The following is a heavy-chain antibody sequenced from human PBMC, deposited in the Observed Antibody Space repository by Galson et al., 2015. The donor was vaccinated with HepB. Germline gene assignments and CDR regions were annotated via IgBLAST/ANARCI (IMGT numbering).Heavy chain of an antibody. J-gene: IGHJ4*02. CDR3: ARDQAGLYDNSGSYFDY. D-gene: IGHD3-22*01. CDR1: GFTFSAFT. V-gene: IGHV3-30*04. Sequence: SLRLSCAPSGFTFSAFTLHWVRQAPGKGLEWVAVVSDDGSRKFYADSLRGRFTTSRDNSKNTLYLQMTGLTTEDTAVYYCARDQAGLYDNSGSYFDYWGQGTLVTVSS. CDR2: VSDDGSRK.